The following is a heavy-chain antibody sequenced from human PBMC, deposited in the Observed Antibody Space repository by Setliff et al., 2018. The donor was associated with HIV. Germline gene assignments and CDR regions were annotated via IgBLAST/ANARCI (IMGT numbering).Heavy chain of an antibody. Sequence: SETLSLTCSVSGDSVSSRSYYWGWIRQSPGKGLEWIGSIYFNGITHDNPSLKSRVTISVDTSKKQFSLRLSSVTAADTAVYYCARGTSGGHSSGYYYFDYWGHGTLVTVSS. D-gene: IGHD3-22*01. CDR3: ARGTSGGHSSGYYYFDY. CDR2: IYFNGIT. J-gene: IGHJ4*01. CDR1: GDSVSSRSYY. V-gene: IGHV4-39*07.